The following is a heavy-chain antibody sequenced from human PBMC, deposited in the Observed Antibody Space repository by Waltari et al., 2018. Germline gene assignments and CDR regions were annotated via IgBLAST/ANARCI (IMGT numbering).Heavy chain of an antibody. J-gene: IGHJ4*02. CDR3: AKPTRAHFDWTAPYS. D-gene: IGHD3-9*01. CDR2: ISGSGGST. CDR1: GFTFSSYA. V-gene: IGHV3-23*04. Sequence: EVQLVESGGGLVQPGGSLRLSCAASGFTFSSYAMSWVRKAPGTGLGWVSAISGSGGSTYYADSVKGRFTISRDNSKNTLYLQMNSLRAEDTAVYYCAKPTRAHFDWTAPYSWGQGTLVTVSS.